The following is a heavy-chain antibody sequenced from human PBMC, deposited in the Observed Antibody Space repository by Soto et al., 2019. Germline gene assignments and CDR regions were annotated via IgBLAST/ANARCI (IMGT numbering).Heavy chain of an antibody. CDR3: ARDRRGWHCSTSSCYRGYMDV. D-gene: IGHD2-2*02. CDR1: GFSFSSYS. J-gene: IGHJ6*03. Sequence: PGGSLRLSCAASGFSFSSYSMNWVRQAPGKGLEWVSFISSSSTIYYADSVKGRFTISRDNAKDSLYLQMNSLRAEDTAVYYCARDRRGWHCSTSSCYRGYMDVWGKGTTVTVSS. V-gene: IGHV3-48*01. CDR2: ISSSSTI.